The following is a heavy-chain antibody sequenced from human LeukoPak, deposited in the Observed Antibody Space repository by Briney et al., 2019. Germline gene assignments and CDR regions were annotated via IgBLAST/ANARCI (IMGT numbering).Heavy chain of an antibody. D-gene: IGHD6-13*01. J-gene: IGHJ2*01. V-gene: IGHV3-21*01. CDR1: GFSFSDYT. Sequence: PGGSLRLSCAASGFSFSDYTMNWVRQAPGKGLEWVSSISGSSSYIYFADSVKGRFTISRENAKNSLYLQVNSLRAGDTAVYYCARAGYSSTWYSRYFDLWGRGTLVTVSS. CDR3: ARAGYSSTWYSRYFDL. CDR2: ISGSSSYI.